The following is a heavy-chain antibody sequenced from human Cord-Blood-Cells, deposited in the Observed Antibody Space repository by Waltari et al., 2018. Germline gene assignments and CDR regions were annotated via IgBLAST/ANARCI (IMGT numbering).Heavy chain of an antibody. J-gene: IGHJ4*02. CDR1: GGSFSGSY. CDR2: INHSGST. D-gene: IGHD2-15*01. CDR3: AGAVVVLNY. V-gene: IGHV4-34*01. Sequence: QVQLQLWGAGLLKPSETLSLNCAVYGGSFSGSYWSWIRQPPGKGLEWIGEINHSGSTNYNPSLKSRVTISVDTSKNQFSLKLSSVTAADTAVYYCAGAVVVLNYWGQGTLVTVSS.